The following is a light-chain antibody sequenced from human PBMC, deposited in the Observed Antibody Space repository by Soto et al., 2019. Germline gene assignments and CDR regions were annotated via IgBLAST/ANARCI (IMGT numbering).Light chain of an antibody. CDR2: DAS. CDR3: QQRSNWPPWT. V-gene: IGKV3-11*01. J-gene: IGKJ1*01. Sequence: EIVLTQSPATLSLSPGERAILSCRASQNVSSYLAWYQQKPGQAPRLLIYDASNRATGIPARFSGSGSGTDFTLTISSLEPEDFAVYYCQQRSNWPPWTFGQGTKVEIK. CDR1: QNVSSY.